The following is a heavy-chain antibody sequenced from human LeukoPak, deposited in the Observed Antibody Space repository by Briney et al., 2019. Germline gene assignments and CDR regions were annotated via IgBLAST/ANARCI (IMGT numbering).Heavy chain of an antibody. CDR3: ARGSKGSSWPGGYFDL. V-gene: IGHV4-59*01. Sequence: SETLSLTCSVSGGSISGYYWSWVRQPPGEGLECIGYIYSSGSTNYNPSLKSRLTISVDTSNNQISLKLTSVTAADTAVYYCARGSKGSSWPGGYFDLWGRGALVTVSS. J-gene: IGHJ2*01. CDR1: GGSISGYY. D-gene: IGHD6-13*01. CDR2: IYSSGST.